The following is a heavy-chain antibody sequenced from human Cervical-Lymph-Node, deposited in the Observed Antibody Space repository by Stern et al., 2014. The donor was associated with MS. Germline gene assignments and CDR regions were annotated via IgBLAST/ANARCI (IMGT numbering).Heavy chain of an antibody. D-gene: IGHD2-15*01. V-gene: IGHV3-23*04. CDR1: GFTFSSYA. J-gene: IGHJ4*02. CDR2: ISGSGGST. Sequence: EVQLVESGGGLVQPGGSLRLSCAASGFTFSSYAMSWVRQAPGKGLEWVSAISGSGGSTYYADSVKGRFTISRDNSKNTLYLQMNSLRAEDTAVYYCAKDLGGYCSGGSCYSIDWGQGTLVTVSS. CDR3: AKDLGGYCSGGSCYSID.